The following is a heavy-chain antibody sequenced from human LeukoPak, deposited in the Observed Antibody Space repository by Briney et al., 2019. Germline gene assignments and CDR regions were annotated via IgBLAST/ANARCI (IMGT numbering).Heavy chain of an antibody. CDR2: ISYDGNNK. CDR3: AKEVIAAGGNFEY. CDR1: GFTVSSNY. J-gene: IGHJ4*02. D-gene: IGHD6-13*01. V-gene: IGHV3-30*18. Sequence: PGGSLRLSRAASGFTVSSNYMSWVRQAPGKGLEWVAVISYDGNNKYYADSVKGRFTISRDNSKSTLYVQMNSLRAEDTAVYYCAKEVIAAGGNFEYWGQGTLVTVSS.